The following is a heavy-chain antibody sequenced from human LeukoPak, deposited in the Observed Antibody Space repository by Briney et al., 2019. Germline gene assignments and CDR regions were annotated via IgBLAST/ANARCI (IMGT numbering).Heavy chain of an antibody. CDR3: ARDRPYYYDSSAYYPDF. Sequence: GASVKVSCNASGYSFSSYGISWVRQAPGQGLEWMGWISGYNGNTNYAQRLQGRVTMTTDTSTNTAYMELSSLSSDDTAVYYRARDRPYYYDSSAYYPDFWGQGTLVTVSS. J-gene: IGHJ4*02. CDR1: GYSFSSYG. D-gene: IGHD3-22*01. V-gene: IGHV1-18*01. CDR2: ISGYNGNT.